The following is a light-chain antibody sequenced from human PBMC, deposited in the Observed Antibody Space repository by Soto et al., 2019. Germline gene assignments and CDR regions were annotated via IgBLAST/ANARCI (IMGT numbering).Light chain of an antibody. CDR1: QNVANRN. CDR3: QHYGTSPST. J-gene: IGKJ2*01. V-gene: IGKV3-20*01. Sequence: EIVLTQSPGTLSLSPGERATLSCRASQNVANRNLAWYQQKPGQAPRLRISGASSRATGITDRFSGGWSGTSFTPTIGSLEPEDSVVYYCQHYGTSPSTFSQGTKLEIK. CDR2: GAS.